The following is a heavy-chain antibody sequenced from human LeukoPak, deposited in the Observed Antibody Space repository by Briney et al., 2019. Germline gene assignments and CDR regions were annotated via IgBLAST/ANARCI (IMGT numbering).Heavy chain of an antibody. Sequence: GGSLRLSCTASGFTFGDYAMSWVRQAPGKGLEWVAVIWYDGSNKYYADSVKGRFTISRDNSKNTLYLQMNSLRAEDTAVYYCARDVWGCSSTSCSWGAFDYWGQGTLVTVSS. J-gene: IGHJ4*02. CDR2: IWYDGSNK. CDR3: ARDVWGCSSTSCSWGAFDY. V-gene: IGHV3-33*01. D-gene: IGHD2-2*01. CDR1: GFTFGDYA.